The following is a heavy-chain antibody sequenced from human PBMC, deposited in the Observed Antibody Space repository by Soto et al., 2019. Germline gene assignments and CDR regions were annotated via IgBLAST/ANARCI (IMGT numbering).Heavy chain of an antibody. CDR3: ATYCSGGSCYSHYYYYGMDV. Sequence: GGSLRLSCAASGFTFSSYGMHWVRQAPGKGLEWVAVIWYDGSNKYYADSVKGRFTISRDNSKNTLYLQMNSLRAEDTAVYYCATYCSGGSCYSHYYYYGMDVWGQGTTVTVSS. CDR1: GFTFSSYG. J-gene: IGHJ6*02. D-gene: IGHD2-15*01. CDR2: IWYDGSNK. V-gene: IGHV3-33*01.